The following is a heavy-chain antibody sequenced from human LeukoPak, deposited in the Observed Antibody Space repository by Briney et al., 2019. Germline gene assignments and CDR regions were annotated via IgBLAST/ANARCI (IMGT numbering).Heavy chain of an antibody. Sequence: ASVNVSCTASGYTFTTYTMHWVRQAPGQRLGWMGCINTGNGNTKYSQEFQGRVTITRDTSASTAYMELSSLRSEDMAVYYCARGARFRSYGSGTYYTSLPFDPWGQGTLVTVSS. J-gene: IGHJ5*02. CDR2: INTGNGNT. CDR1: GYTFTTYT. CDR3: ARGARFRSYGSGTYYTSLPFDP. V-gene: IGHV1-3*03. D-gene: IGHD3-10*01.